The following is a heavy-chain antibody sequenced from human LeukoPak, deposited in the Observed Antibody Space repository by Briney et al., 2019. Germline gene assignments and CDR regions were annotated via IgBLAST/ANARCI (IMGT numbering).Heavy chain of an antibody. V-gene: IGHV4-59*13. J-gene: IGHJ5*02. D-gene: IGHD3-10*01. CDR2: IYYSGST. CDR1: GGPISSYY. CDR3: AAEGVTMVRGVIGNWFDP. Sequence: SEPLSLTCTVSGGPISSYYWSWLRQPPGKGLEWIGYIYYSGSTNYNPSLKSRVTISVDTSKNQFSLKLSSVTAADTAVYYCAAEGVTMVRGVIGNWFDPWGQGTLVTVSS.